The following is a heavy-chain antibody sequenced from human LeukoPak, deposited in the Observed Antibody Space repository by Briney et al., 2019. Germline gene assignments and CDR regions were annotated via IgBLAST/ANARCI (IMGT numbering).Heavy chain of an antibody. CDR1: GFTFSSYA. Sequence: GGSLRLSCAASGFTFSSYAMHWVRQAPGKGLEYVSAISSNGGSTYYANSVKGRFTISRDNSKNTLYLQMGSLRAEDMAVYYCARDFGGGVVDYFDYWGQGTLVTVSS. D-gene: IGHD2-15*01. CDR3: ARDFGGGVVDYFDY. J-gene: IGHJ4*02. CDR2: ISSNGGST. V-gene: IGHV3-64*01.